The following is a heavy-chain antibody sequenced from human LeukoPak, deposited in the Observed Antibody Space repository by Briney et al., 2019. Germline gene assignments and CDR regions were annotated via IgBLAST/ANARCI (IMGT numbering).Heavy chain of an antibody. V-gene: IGHV3-23*01. Sequence: GGSLRLSCAASGFTFSSYAMNWVRQAPGKGLEWVSAISGSGGRANYADSVKGRFTISRDNSKNTLYLQMSSLRAEDTAVYYCAKSLESYGDSSTGHWGQGTLVTVSS. CDR3: AKSLESYGDSSTGH. D-gene: IGHD4-17*01. J-gene: IGHJ4*02. CDR2: ISGSGGRA. CDR1: GFTFSSYA.